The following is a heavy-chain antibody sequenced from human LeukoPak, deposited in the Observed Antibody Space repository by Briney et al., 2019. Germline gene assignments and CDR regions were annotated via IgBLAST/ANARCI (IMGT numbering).Heavy chain of an antibody. CDR2: IYTSGSS. CDR1: GGSISSGSYY. Sequence: SETLSLTCTVSGGSISSGSYYWSWIRQPAGKGLEWIGRIYTSGSSNYNPSLKSRVTISVDTSKNQFSLKLSSVTAADTAVYYCAREVPPWITFGGSDYWGQGTLVTVSS. D-gene: IGHD3-16*01. V-gene: IGHV4-61*02. J-gene: IGHJ4*02. CDR3: AREVPPWITFGGSDY.